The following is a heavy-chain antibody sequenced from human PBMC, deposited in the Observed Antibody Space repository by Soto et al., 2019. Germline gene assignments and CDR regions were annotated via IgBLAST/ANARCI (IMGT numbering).Heavy chain of an antibody. Sequence: GGSLRLSCATSGFPFNSYGMHWVRQAPGKGLEWVAVISYDGSDKYYADSVKGRFTISRDNSKNTLYLQMNSLRVEDTAVYYCAKDRVVRMILRPPGWFDYWGXGTRVKVSS. CDR1: GFPFNSYG. CDR2: ISYDGSDK. J-gene: IGHJ5*01. CDR3: AKDRVVRMILRPPGWFDY. D-gene: IGHD2-15*01. V-gene: IGHV3-30*18.